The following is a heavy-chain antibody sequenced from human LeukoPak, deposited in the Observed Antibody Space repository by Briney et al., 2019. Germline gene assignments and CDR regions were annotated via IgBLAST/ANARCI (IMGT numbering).Heavy chain of an antibody. CDR3: ARRVGHSYGVTGAGAFDI. J-gene: IGHJ3*02. CDR1: GFTFSSYA. CDR2: ISGSGGST. V-gene: IGHV3-23*01. Sequence: GGSLRLSCAASGFTFSSYAMSWVRQAPGKGLEWVSAISGSGGSTYYADSVKGRFTISRDNSKNTLYLQMNSLRAEDTAVYYCARRVGHSYGVTGAGAFDIWGQGTLVTVSS. D-gene: IGHD5-18*01.